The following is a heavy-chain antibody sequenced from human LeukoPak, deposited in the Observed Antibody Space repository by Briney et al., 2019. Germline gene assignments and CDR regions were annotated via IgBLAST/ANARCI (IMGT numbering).Heavy chain of an antibody. V-gene: IGHV3-74*01. CDR3: AKDTASSWWYFDL. D-gene: IGHD5-18*01. J-gene: IGHJ2*01. CDR1: GFTFSSYW. CDR2: INSDGSST. Sequence: PGGSLRLSCAASGFTFSSYWMHWVRQAPGKGLVWVSRINSDGSSTRYADSVKGRFTISRDNTKNTLYLQMSSLRAEDTAVYYCAKDTASSWWYFDLWGRGTLVTVSS.